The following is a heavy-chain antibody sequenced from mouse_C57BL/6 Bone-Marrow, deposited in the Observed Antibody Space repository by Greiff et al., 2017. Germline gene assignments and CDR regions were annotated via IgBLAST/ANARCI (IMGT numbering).Heavy chain of an antibody. CDR1: RFTFSSYG. J-gene: IGHJ4*01. D-gene: IGHD3-1*01. CDR2: ISSGGSYT. Sequence: EVQLVESGGDLVKPGGSLKLSCAASRFTFSSYGMSWVRQTPDKRLEWVATISSGGSYTYYPDSVTGRFTISRDNAKNTLYLQMSSLKSEDTAMYYCARAGLSGAMDYWGQGTSVTVSS. CDR3: ARAGLSGAMDY. V-gene: IGHV5-6*01.